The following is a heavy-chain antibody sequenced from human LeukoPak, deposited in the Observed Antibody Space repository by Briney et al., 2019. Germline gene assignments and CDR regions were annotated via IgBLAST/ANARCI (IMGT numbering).Heavy chain of an antibody. CDR3: ARDSLGSGSEYYGIDV. CDR2: IIPILGIA. Sequence: SVKVSRKASGGTFSSYAIRWVRQAPGQGLEWMGRIIPILGIANYAQKFQGRVTITTDKSTSTAYMELSSLRPEDTAVYYCARDSLGSGSEYYGIDVWGQGTTVTVSS. D-gene: IGHD3-10*01. CDR1: GGTFSSYA. V-gene: IGHV1-69*04. J-gene: IGHJ6*02.